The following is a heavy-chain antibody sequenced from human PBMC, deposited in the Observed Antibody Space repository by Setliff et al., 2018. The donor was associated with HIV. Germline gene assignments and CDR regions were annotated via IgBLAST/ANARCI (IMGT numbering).Heavy chain of an antibody. J-gene: IGHJ4*02. V-gene: IGHV2-5*02. D-gene: IGHD3-16*01. CDR1: GFSFSTNGVG. Sequence: SGPTLEPTQTLTLTCNFSGFSFSTNGVGVGWIRQPPGKALEWLALIYWDDDKLYNPSLKTRLTVTKDTSKNQVVLTMTNMDPVDTATYFCAHRLHIWDFFDYWGPGTVVTVSS. CDR3: AHRLHIWDFFDY. CDR2: IYWDDDK.